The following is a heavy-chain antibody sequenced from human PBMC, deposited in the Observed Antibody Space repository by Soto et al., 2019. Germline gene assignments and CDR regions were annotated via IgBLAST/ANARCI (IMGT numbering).Heavy chain of an antibody. Sequence: ASVKVSCKASGYTFTSYAMHWVRQAPGQRLEWMGWINAGNGNTKYSQKFQGRVTIIRDTSASTAYMELSSLRSEDTAVYYCARVSYFGSGSYYSPSRAGYYYMDVWGKGTTVTVSS. V-gene: IGHV1-3*01. CDR1: GYTFTSYA. CDR3: ARVSYFGSGSYYSPSRAGYYYMDV. CDR2: INAGNGNT. D-gene: IGHD3-10*01. J-gene: IGHJ6*03.